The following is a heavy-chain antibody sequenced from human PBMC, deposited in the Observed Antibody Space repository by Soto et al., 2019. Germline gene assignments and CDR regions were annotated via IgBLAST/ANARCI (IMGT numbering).Heavy chain of an antibody. CDR3: ARDQATFDY. J-gene: IGHJ4*02. V-gene: IGHV3-33*01. CDR1: GFTFSSYG. CDR2: IWYDGSNK. Sequence: QVQLGESGGGVVQPGRSLRLSCAASGFTFSSYGMHWVRQAPGKGLEWVAVIWYDGSNKYYADSVKGRFNISRDNSKNTLYLQMNSRRAEDTAVYYCARDQATFDYWGQGTLVTVSS.